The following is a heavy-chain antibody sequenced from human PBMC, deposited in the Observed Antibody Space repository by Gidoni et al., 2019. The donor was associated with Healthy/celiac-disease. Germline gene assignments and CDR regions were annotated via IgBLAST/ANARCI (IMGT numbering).Heavy chain of an antibody. CDR1: GGSISSGDYY. V-gene: IGHV4-30-4*01. CDR3: ARDVYVGDDAFDT. Sequence: QVQLQESGPGLVKPSPTLSPTCTVPGGSISSGDYYWSWIRQPPGKGLEWIGYIYYSGSTYYNPSLKSRVTISVDTSKNQFSLKLSSVTAADTAVYYCARDVYVGDDAFDTWGQGTMVTVSS. J-gene: IGHJ3*02. CDR2: IYYSGST. D-gene: IGHD4-17*01.